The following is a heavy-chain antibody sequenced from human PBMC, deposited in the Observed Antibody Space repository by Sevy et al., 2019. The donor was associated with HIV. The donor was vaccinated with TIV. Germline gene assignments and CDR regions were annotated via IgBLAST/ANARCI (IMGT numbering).Heavy chain of an antibody. Sequence: SETLSLTCTVSGGSVSSGGHYWGWVRQPPGKGLEWIGYIHYSGNTNYNPSLKSRVTISVDTSKEQFSLKLSSVTAADTAVYYCARDRIVAVVFNGMDVWGQGTTVTVS. V-gene: IGHV4-61*08. D-gene: IGHD3-3*02. CDR1: GGSVSSGGHY. J-gene: IGHJ6*02. CDR2: IHYSGNT. CDR3: ARDRIVAVVFNGMDV.